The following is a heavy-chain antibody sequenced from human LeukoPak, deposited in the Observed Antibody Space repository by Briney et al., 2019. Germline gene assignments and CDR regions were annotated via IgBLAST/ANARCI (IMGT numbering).Heavy chain of an antibody. D-gene: IGHD6-25*01. CDR2: INSDGSDT. CDR1: GFTFSSYW. Sequence: GGSLRLSCAASGFTFSSYWIHWVRHAPRKGLVWVSRINSDGSDTTYADSVKGRFTISRDNAKNSLYLQMNSLRAEDTAVYYCARNLASGVFDIWGQGTMVTVSS. J-gene: IGHJ3*02. CDR3: ARNLASGVFDI. V-gene: IGHV3-74*01.